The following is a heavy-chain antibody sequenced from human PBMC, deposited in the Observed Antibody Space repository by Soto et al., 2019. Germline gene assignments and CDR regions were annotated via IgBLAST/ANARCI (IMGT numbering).Heavy chain of an antibody. CDR3: AGDPSPQMGMAGGDY. D-gene: IGHD6-13*01. CDR1: GGTFSSYA. J-gene: IGHJ4*02. Sequence: QVQLVQSGAEVKKPGSSVKVSCKASGGTFSSYAISWVRQAPGQGLEWMGGIIPIFGTANYAQKFQGRVTITADESTSRAYMELSSLRSEDRAVYYCAGDPSPQMGMAGGDYWGQGTLVTVSS. V-gene: IGHV1-69*01. CDR2: IIPIFGTA.